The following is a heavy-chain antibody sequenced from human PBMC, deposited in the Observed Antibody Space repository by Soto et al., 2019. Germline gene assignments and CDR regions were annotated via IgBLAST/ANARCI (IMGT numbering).Heavy chain of an antibody. D-gene: IGHD2-8*01. Sequence: PGGSLRLSCAASGFTFSSYSMNWVRQAPGKGLEWVSYISSSSSTIYYADSVKGRFTISRDNAKNSLYLQMNSLRAEDTAVYYWARENVLMVYAADYWGQGTLVTVSS. CDR3: ARENVLMVYAADY. CDR1: GFTFSSYS. J-gene: IGHJ4*02. CDR2: ISSSSSTI. V-gene: IGHV3-48*01.